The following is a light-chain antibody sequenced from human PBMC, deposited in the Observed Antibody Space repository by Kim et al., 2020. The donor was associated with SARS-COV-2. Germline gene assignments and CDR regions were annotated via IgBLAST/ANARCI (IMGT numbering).Light chain of an antibody. CDR2: GTS. V-gene: IGKV3-20*01. CDR1: QSVSSSY. Sequence: IVLTQSPGTLSLSPGERATLSCRASQSVSSSYFAWYQQKPGQAPRLLIYGTSSRATGIPDRCSGSGSVTDFTLTISRLEPEDFAMYYCQQYGSSPRTFGQGTKVDIK. CDR3: QQYGSSPRT. J-gene: IGKJ1*01.